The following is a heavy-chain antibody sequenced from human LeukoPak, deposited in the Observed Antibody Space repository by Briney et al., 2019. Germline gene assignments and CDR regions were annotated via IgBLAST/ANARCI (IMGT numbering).Heavy chain of an antibody. V-gene: IGHV4-38-2*02. D-gene: IGHD1-26*01. CDR3: ARGVGATDPDY. J-gene: IGHJ4*02. CDR2: IYHTGST. Sequence: SETLSLTCTVPGYSISSGYYWGWIRQPPGKGLEWIGSIYHTGSTYYNPSLKSRVTISVDTSKNQFSLKLSSVTAADTAVYYCARGVGATDPDYWGQGTLVTVSS. CDR1: GYSISSGYY.